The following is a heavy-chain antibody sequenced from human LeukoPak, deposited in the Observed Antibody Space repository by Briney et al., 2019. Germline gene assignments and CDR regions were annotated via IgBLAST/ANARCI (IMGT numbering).Heavy chain of an antibody. Sequence: QGXEWMGWXXAYNGNTNYAQKLQGRVTMTTDTSTSTAYMELRSLRSDDTAVYYCARNSDYDFWSGYYAGPPDYWGQGTLVTVSS. V-gene: IGHV1-18*01. J-gene: IGHJ4*02. CDR3: ARNSDYDFWSGYYAGPPDY. D-gene: IGHD3-3*01. CDR2: XXAYNGNT.